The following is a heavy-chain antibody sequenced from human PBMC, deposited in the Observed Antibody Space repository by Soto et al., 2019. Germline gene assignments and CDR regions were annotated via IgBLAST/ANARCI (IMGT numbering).Heavy chain of an antibody. CDR3: ARVHVSGYSSADY. CDR2: TRNKANSYTT. D-gene: IGHD6-25*01. V-gene: IGHV3-72*01. Sequence: GGSLRLSCAASGFTFSDHYMDWVRQAPGKGLEWVGRTRNKANSYTTEYAASVKGRFTISRDDSKNSLYLQMNSLKTEDTAVYYCARVHVSGYSSADYWGQGTLVTVSS. CDR1: GFTFSDHY. J-gene: IGHJ4*02.